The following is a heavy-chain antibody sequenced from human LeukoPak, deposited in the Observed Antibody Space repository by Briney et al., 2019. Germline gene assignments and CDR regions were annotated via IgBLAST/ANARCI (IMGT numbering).Heavy chain of an antibody. CDR1: GFTFSSYS. CDR2: ISSSSSTI. V-gene: IGHV3-48*01. CDR3: ARDAVAGTGDY. J-gene: IGHJ4*02. Sequence: EGSLRLSCAASGFTFSSYSMNWVRQAPGKGLEWVSYISSSSSTIYYADSVKGRFTISRDNAKNSLYLQMNSLRAEDTAVYYCARDAVAGTGDYWGQGTLVTVSS. D-gene: IGHD6-19*01.